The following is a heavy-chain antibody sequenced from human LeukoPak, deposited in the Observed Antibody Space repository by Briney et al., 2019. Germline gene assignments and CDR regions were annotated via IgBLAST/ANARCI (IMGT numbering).Heavy chain of an antibody. V-gene: IGHV4-59*01. CDR2: IYSSGSP. CDR3: ARRVAVVGSNWFDP. D-gene: IGHD6-13*01. Sequence: PSETLSLTCTVSGGSISGYYWSWIRQPPGKGLEWIGYIYSSGSPNYTPSLKSRVTISVDTSKNQFSLMLKSVTAADTVVYYCARRVAVVGSNWFDPWGQGTLVTVSS. CDR1: GGSISGYY. J-gene: IGHJ5*02.